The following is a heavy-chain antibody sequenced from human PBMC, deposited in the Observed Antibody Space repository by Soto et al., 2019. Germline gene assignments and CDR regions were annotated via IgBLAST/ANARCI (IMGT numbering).Heavy chain of an antibody. V-gene: IGHV3-21*01. CDR3: ARFGYSRAYYGMDV. CDR1: GFTFSSYS. J-gene: IGHJ6*02. D-gene: IGHD1-26*01. Sequence: EVQLVESGGGLVKPGGSLRLSCAASGFTFSSYSMNWVRQAPGKGLEWLSSISSINYIFYADSVKGRFTISRDNAKNSLYLQMNSLRAEDTAVYYCARFGYSRAYYGMDVWGQGTTVTGSS. CDR2: ISSINYI.